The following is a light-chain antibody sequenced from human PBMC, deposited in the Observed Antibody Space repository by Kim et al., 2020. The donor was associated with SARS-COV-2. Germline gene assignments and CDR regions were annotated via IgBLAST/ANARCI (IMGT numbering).Light chain of an antibody. CDR2: GKS. J-gene: IGLJ3*02. CDR1: SLRSYY. CDR3: NCRDSSGNSWV. V-gene: IGLV3-19*01. Sequence: SSELTQDPAVSVALGQTVRITCQGDSLRSYYASWYQQKPGQAPVLVIYGKSSRPSGIPDRFSGFTSGNTASLTITGAQAEDAADYYCNCRDSSGNSWVFGGETQRTVL.